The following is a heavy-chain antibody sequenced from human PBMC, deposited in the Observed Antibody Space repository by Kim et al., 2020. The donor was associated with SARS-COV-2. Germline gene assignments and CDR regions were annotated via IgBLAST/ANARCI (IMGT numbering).Heavy chain of an antibody. V-gene: IGHV4-39*05. CDR1: GGSITSSHYY. D-gene: IGHD2-2*01. CDR2: ISYSGST. CDR3: AGQTSSDDYPDS. J-gene: IGHJ4*02. Sequence: SETPSLTCTVSGGSITSSHYYWGWVRQAPGKGLDYIGTISYSGSTYQNPSLQGRVAISADTSKNQFSLRLSSVTAADTAVYYCAGQTSSDDYPDSWGQGTLVTVSS.